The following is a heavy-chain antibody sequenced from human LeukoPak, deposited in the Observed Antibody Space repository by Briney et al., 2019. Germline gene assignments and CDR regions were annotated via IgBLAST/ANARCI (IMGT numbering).Heavy chain of an antibody. CDR3: TRGPSDFDY. CDR2: IRSKAYGGTT. CDR1: GFTFGDYA. V-gene: IGHV3-49*04. Sequence: GGSLRLSCTASGFTFGDYAMSWVRQAPGRGLEWIGFIRSKAYGGTTEYAASVKGRFTISRHDSKGIAHLQMNSLKTENTAVYYCTRGPSDFDYWGQGTLVTVSS. J-gene: IGHJ4*02.